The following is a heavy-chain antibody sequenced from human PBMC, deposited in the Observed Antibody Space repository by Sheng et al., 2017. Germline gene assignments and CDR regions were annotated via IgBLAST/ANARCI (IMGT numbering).Heavy chain of an antibody. Sequence: QVQLVESGGGVVQPGRSLRLSCAASGFTFSSYAMHWVRQAPGKGLEWVAVISYDGSNKYYADSVKGRFTISRDNSKNTLYLQMNSLRAEDTAVYYCVTLAGQLWFVSLRHDAFDIWGQGTMVTVSS. D-gene: IGHD5-18*01. V-gene: IGHV3-30*04. J-gene: IGHJ3*02. CDR3: VTLAGQLWFVSLRHDAFDI. CDR2: ISYDGSNK. CDR1: GFTFSSYA.